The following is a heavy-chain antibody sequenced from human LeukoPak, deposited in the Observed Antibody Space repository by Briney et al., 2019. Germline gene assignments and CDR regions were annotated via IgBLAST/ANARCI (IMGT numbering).Heavy chain of an antibody. CDR1: GFTFSSHS. D-gene: IGHD6-13*01. Sequence: GGSLRLSCAASGFTFSSHSLMWVRQAPGKGLEWVSSISPDSGYIYYADSVKGRFTIPRDNAENSLFLQMNSLGAEDTAVYYCAPFSAVTHYYFDYWGQGTLVTVSS. CDR3: APFSAVTHYYFDY. J-gene: IGHJ4*02. V-gene: IGHV3-21*01. CDR2: ISPDSGYI.